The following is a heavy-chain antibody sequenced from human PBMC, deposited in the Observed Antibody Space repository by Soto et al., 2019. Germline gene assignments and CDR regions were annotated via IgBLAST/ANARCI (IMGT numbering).Heavy chain of an antibody. J-gene: IGHJ6*02. Sequence: VGSLRLSCAASGFTFSSYGMHWVRQAPGKGLEWVAVISYDGSNKYYADSVKGRFTISRDNSKNTLYLQMDSLRAEDTAVYYCTKSEVTTILHPNYYYYGMDVWGQGTTVTVSS. D-gene: IGHD4-4*01. CDR2: ISYDGSNK. V-gene: IGHV3-30*18. CDR3: TKSEVTTILHPNYYYYGMDV. CDR1: GFTFSSYG.